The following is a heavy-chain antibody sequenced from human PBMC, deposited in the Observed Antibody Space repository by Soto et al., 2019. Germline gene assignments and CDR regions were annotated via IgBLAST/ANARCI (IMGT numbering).Heavy chain of an antibody. V-gene: IGHV4-4*02. Sequence: QVQLQESGPGLVKPSGTLSLTCAVSGGSISSSNWWSWVRQPPGKGLEWIGEIYHSGSTNYNPSLKSRVAISVDKSKDQFSLKLSSMTAADTAVYYCARSVVYPERSLFDYWGQGTLVTVSS. CDR2: IYHSGST. D-gene: IGHD2-8*02. CDR1: GGSISSSNW. J-gene: IGHJ4*02. CDR3: ARSVVYPERSLFDY.